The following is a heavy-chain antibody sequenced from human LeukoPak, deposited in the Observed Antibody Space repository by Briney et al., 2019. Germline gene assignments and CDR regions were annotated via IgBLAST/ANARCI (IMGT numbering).Heavy chain of an antibody. CDR1: GFIFSNYA. D-gene: IGHD2-2*02. CDR2: ISFDGKNK. J-gene: IGHJ5*02. Sequence: GSLRLSCVASGFIFSNYAIHWVRQAPGKGLEWVAVISFDGKNKYHADSVKGRFTISRDNSKDTLSLEMNSLRAEDTAVYYCARRAVYSTAWYNWFDPWGQGTLVTVFS. CDR3: ARRAVYSTAWYNWFDP. V-gene: IGHV3-30*04.